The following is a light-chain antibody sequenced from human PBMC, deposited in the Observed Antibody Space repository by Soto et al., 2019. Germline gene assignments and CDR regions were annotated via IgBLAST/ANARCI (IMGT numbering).Light chain of an antibody. Sequence: EILLTQSPATLSVSPGGGATLSCRASESVGSNLAWYQLKPGLAPRLLIYDASTRATGLPARFSGSGSGTEFTLTIGNLQSEDFAVYYCQQYHHWPLTFGGGTKVEIK. V-gene: IGKV3-15*01. CDR2: DAS. CDR3: QQYHHWPLT. CDR1: ESVGSN. J-gene: IGKJ4*01.